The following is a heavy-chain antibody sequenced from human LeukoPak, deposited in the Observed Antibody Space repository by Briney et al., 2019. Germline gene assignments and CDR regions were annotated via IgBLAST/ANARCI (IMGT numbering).Heavy chain of an antibody. Sequence: ASVKVSCKASGYTFTSYGISWARQAPGQGLEWMGWISAYNGNTNYAQKLQGRVTMTTDTSTSTAYMELRSLRSDDTAVYYCARDRTYYYDSSGYRFDCWGQGTLVTVSS. D-gene: IGHD3-22*01. CDR3: ARDRTYYYDSSGYRFDC. V-gene: IGHV1-18*01. CDR1: GYTFTSYG. J-gene: IGHJ4*02. CDR2: ISAYNGNT.